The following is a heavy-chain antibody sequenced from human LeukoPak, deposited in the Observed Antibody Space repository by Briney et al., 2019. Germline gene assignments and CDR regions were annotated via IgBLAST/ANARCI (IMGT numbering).Heavy chain of an antibody. CDR1: GGSISSSSHY. CDR2: IYYSGST. D-gene: IGHD3-10*01. V-gene: IGHV4-39*07. CDR3: ARDKRWGGSGSFFRRDHFDY. J-gene: IGHJ4*02. Sequence: PSETLSLTCTVSGGSISSSSHYWGWIRQPPGKGLEWIGSIYYSGSTYYNPSLKSRVTISVDTSKNQFSLKLSSVTAADTAVYYCARDKRWGGSGSFFRRDHFDYWGQGTLVTVSS.